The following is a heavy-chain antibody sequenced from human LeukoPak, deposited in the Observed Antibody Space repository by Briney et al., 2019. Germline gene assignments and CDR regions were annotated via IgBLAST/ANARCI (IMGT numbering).Heavy chain of an antibody. CDR3: ATDGYSYAPGDY. D-gene: IGHD5-18*01. CDR2: IKSKSDGGRA. J-gene: IGHJ4*02. Sequence: GGSLRLSCAGSGFTFSNACMIRVRQAPGKGLEWVGRIKSKSDGGRADYAAPVKGRFTISRDDSKTTLYLQMNSLKTEDSGVYYCATDGYSYAPGDYWGQGTLVTVSS. V-gene: IGHV3-15*01. CDR1: GFTFSNAC.